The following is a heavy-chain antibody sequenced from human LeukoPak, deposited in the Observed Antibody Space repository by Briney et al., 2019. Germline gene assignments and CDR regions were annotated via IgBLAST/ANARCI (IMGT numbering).Heavy chain of an antibody. D-gene: IGHD4-23*01. CDR1: GFTFSSYA. CDR2: ISGSGGST. J-gene: IGHJ4*02. V-gene: IGHV3-23*01. Sequence: PGGSLRLSCAASGFTFSSYAMSWVRQAPGKGLEWVSAISGSGGSTYYADSVKGRFTISRDNSKNTLYLQMNSLRAEDTAVYYWEKKNESGNFFDYGAREPLAPVSS. CDR3: EKKNESGNFFDY.